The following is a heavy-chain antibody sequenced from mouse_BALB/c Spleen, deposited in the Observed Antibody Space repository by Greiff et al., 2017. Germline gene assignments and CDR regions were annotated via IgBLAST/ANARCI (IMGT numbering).Heavy chain of an antibody. Sequence: VKLQESGAELARPGASVKLSCKASGYTFTDYYINWVKQRTGQGLEWIGEIYPGSGNTYYNEKFKGKATLTADKSSSTAYMQLSSLTSEDSAVYFCARGKLVDYWGQGTTLTVSS. J-gene: IGHJ2*01. D-gene: IGHD4-1*01. CDR3: ARGKLVDY. V-gene: IGHV1-77*01. CDR1: GYTFTDYY. CDR2: IYPGSGNT.